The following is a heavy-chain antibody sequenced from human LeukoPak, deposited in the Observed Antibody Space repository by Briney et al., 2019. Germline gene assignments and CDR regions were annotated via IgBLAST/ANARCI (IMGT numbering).Heavy chain of an antibody. Sequence: PGGSLRLSCAAPGFTFSSYSMNWVRQAPGKGLEWVSYISSSSSTIYYADSVKGRFTISRDNAKNSLYLQMNSLRAEDTAVYYCARERDAFDIWGQGTMVTVSS. CDR2: ISSSSSTI. CDR3: ARERDAFDI. V-gene: IGHV3-48*01. J-gene: IGHJ3*02. CDR1: GFTFSSYS.